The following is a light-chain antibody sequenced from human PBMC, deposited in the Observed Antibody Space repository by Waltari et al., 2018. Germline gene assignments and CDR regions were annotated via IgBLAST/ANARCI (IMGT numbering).Light chain of an antibody. Sequence: EVVLTQSPGTLSLSPGERATLPCRASQSVDSTYLAWYQQKPGQAPTLLIYKTSTRATGIPDRFSVSGSGTDFSLNINILEPGDSAVYYCQQFGGSPMYTFGLGTKLEIK. CDR2: KTS. V-gene: IGKV3-20*01. CDR1: QSVDSTY. CDR3: QQFGGSPMYT. J-gene: IGKJ2*01.